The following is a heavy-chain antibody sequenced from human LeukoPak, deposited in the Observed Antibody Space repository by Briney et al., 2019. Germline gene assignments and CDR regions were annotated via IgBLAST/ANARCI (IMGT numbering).Heavy chain of an antibody. Sequence: ASVKVSCKASGYTFSSYGVSWVRQAPGQGLEWMGWISAYNGNSNYAQKLQGRVTMTTDTSTSTAYMELSSLRSEDTAVYYCARGHGSGSYYFDYWGQGTLVTVSS. CDR1: GYTFSSYG. V-gene: IGHV1-18*01. CDR3: ARGHGSGSYYFDY. J-gene: IGHJ4*02. D-gene: IGHD3-10*01. CDR2: ISAYNGNS.